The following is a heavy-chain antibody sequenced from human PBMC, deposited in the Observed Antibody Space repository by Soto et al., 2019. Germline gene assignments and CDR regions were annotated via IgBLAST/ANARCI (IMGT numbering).Heavy chain of an antibody. CDR2: IYSSGST. J-gene: IGHJ4*03. Sequence: PSETLSLTCTVSGGSFSSCGYYWSWLRQSPGKGLEWIGYIYSSGSTNYNPSLKSRVTISGDTSKNKFSLKLSSVTAADTAGEYCAGLLTTVLPPDYWGHGTLVTVSS. CDR1: GGSFSSCGYY. V-gene: IGHV4-61*08. D-gene: IGHD4-17*01. CDR3: AGLLTTVLPPDY.